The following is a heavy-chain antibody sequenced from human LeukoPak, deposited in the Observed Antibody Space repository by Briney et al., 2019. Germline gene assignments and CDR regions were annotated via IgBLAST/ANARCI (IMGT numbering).Heavy chain of an antibody. J-gene: IGHJ4*02. D-gene: IGHD3-22*01. CDR1: GFTFSSYA. CDR3: AKASSPSSGCITY. V-gene: IGHV3-23*01. CDR2: ISGTGGNT. Sequence: HPGGSLRLSCAASGFTFSSYAMSWVRQAPGKGLEWVSGISGTGGNTDHADSVKGRFTISRDNSKDTLYLQMNSLRAEDTAIYYCAKASSPSSGCITYWGQGTLVTVSS.